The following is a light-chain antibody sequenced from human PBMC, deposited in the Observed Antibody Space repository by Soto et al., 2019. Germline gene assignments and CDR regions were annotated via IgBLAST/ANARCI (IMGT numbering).Light chain of an antibody. Sequence: EIVMTQSPATLSVSPVEGATVSCRASQSVSSNLAWYQQKPGQAPRLLIYGASTRATGIPARFSGSGSGTEFTLTISSLQSEDFAVYYCQQYNNWPQWTFGQGTKVDIK. CDR3: QQYNNWPQWT. J-gene: IGKJ1*01. CDR1: QSVSSN. CDR2: GAS. V-gene: IGKV3-15*01.